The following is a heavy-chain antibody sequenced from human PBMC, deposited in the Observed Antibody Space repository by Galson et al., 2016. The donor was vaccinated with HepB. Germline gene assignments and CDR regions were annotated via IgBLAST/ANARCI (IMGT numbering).Heavy chain of an antibody. Sequence: SVKVSCKASGGTFSSYAISWVRQAPGQGLEWMGGIIPIFGTANYAQKFQGRVTITADESTSTAYVELSSLKSEDTAVYYCARSLSYTSSLRYDYWGQGTLVTVSS. V-gene: IGHV1-69*13. CDR3: ARSLSYTSSLRYDY. CDR2: IIPIFGTA. J-gene: IGHJ4*02. CDR1: GGTFSSYA. D-gene: IGHD6-6*01.